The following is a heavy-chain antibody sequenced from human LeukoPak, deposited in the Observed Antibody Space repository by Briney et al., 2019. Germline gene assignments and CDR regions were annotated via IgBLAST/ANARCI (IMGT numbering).Heavy chain of an antibody. D-gene: IGHD6-19*01. V-gene: IGHV4-61*01. Sequence: SETLSLTCTVSGGSVSSGSYFWSWIRQPPGKGLEWIGYIFYNGETNYNPSLKSRLTLSVDASKSQFSLKLSSVTAADTAVYYCARDGGQGSGWSTIDYWGQGTLVTVSS. CDR2: IFYNGET. CDR1: GGSVSSGSYF. J-gene: IGHJ4*02. CDR3: ARDGGQGSGWSTIDY.